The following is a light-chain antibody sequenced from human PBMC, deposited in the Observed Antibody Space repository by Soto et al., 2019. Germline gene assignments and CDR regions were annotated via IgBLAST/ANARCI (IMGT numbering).Light chain of an antibody. Sequence: QSVLTQARSVSGAPGQTVTISCTGSSTDIGAGYDVHWYQQLPGTAPKLLIYGDSNRPSGVPDRFSGSKSGTSASLAITGLQPDDEADYYCQSYDRSLSACVFGAGTKVTVL. J-gene: IGLJ1*01. CDR2: GDS. V-gene: IGLV1-40*01. CDR3: QSYDRSLSACV. CDR1: STDIGAGYD.